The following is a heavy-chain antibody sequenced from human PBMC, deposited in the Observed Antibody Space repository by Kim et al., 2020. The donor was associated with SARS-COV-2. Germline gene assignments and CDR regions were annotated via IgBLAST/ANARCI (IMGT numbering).Heavy chain of an antibody. J-gene: IGHJ4*02. CDR3: ARKRADSSGFIDY. D-gene: IGHD3-22*01. Sequence: NYSPSLKSRVTIAVHTAKTQFCLMLTSVTAEDTAVYYCARKRADSSGFIDYWGQGVLVTVSS. V-gene: IGHV4-59*01.